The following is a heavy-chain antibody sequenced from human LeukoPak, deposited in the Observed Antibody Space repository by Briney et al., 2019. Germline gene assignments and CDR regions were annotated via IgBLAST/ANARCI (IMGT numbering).Heavy chain of an antibody. CDR1: GVSFSGYY. Sequence: SETLSLTCAVYGVSFSGYYWSWVRQPPGKGLEWIGEINHSGSTNYNPSLKSRVTISVDTSKNQFSLKLSSATAAATAVYYCAGVRGVSPDYWGQRTLVTASS. CDR2: INHSGST. D-gene: IGHD3-10*01. J-gene: IGHJ4*02. V-gene: IGHV4-34*01. CDR3: AGVRGVSPDY.